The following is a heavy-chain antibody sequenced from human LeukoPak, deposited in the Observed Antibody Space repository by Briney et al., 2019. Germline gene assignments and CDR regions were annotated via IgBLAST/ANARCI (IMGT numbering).Heavy chain of an antibody. V-gene: IGHV4-34*01. CDR1: GGSFSGYY. Sequence: SETLSLTCAVYGGSFSGYYWSWIRQPPGKGLEWIGEINHSGSTNYNPSLKSRVTISVDTSKNQFSLKLSSVTAADTAVYYCAREGKIVVVPWGAFDISGQGTMVTVSS. J-gene: IGHJ3*02. D-gene: IGHD2-2*01. CDR3: AREGKIVVVPWGAFDI. CDR2: INHSGST.